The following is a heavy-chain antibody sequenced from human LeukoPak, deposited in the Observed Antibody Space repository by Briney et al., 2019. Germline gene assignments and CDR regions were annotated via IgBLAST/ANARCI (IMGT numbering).Heavy chain of an antibody. CDR1: GFVFSTAW. Sequence: GGSLRLSCAASGFVFSTAWMHWVRQAPGKGLVWVSVIYTDGGATDYADYVKGRFTISRDNAKNTLYLQMNSLSAEDTAIYYCVSETWGSYYWGQGTLVTVSS. CDR3: VSETWGSYY. V-gene: IGHV3-74*01. CDR2: IYTDGGAT. D-gene: IGHD3-16*01. J-gene: IGHJ4*02.